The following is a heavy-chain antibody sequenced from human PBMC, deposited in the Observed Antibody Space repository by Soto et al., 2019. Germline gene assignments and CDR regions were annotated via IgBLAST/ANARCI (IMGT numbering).Heavy chain of an antibody. V-gene: IGHV1-18*01. J-gene: IGHJ4*02. CDR1: GYTFTTSG. Sequence: ASVKVSCKASGYTFTTSGISWVRQAPGQGLEWMGWISVDNGNTNYAQKFQGRVTMTRDTSTSTAYMELRSLRSDDTAVYYCARHGSSTDFDYWGPGALVNVSS. D-gene: IGHD5-12*01. CDR3: ARHGSSTDFDY. CDR2: ISVDNGNT.